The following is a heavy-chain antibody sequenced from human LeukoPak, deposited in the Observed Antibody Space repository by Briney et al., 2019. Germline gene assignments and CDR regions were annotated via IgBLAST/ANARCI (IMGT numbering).Heavy chain of an antibody. V-gene: IGHV4-34*01. CDR1: GGSFSGYY. CDR2: INHSGST. D-gene: IGHD3-9*01. Sequence: SETLSLTCAVYGGSFSGYYWSWIRQPPGKGLEWIGEINHSGSTNYNPSLKSRVTISVDTSKNQFSLQLSSVTAADTAVYYCARGPPLRYFDWLLCDYWGQGTLVTVSS. J-gene: IGHJ4*02. CDR3: ARGPPLRYFDWLLCDY.